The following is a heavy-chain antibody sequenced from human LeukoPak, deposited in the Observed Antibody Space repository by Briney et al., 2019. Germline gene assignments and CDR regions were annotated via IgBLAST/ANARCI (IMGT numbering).Heavy chain of an antibody. Sequence: GGSLRLSCAASGFSFSDYGMHWVRQAPGKGLEWVAVISYDGSNKYYADSVKGRFTISRDNSKNTLYLQMNSLRAEDTAVYYYAKDPRRIAAAGTGLYFDYWGQGTLVTVSS. D-gene: IGHD6-13*01. CDR1: GFSFSDYG. V-gene: IGHV3-30*18. J-gene: IGHJ4*02. CDR3: AKDPRRIAAAGTGLYFDY. CDR2: ISYDGSNK.